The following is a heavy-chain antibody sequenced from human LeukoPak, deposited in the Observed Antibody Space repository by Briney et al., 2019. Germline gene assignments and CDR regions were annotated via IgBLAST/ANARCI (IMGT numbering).Heavy chain of an antibody. CDR2: ISSSSSYI. J-gene: IGHJ4*02. CDR3: ARANNWVAAAGRYFNS. CDR1: GFTFSSYG. Sequence: PGGSLRLSCAASGFTFSSYGMNWVRQAPGKGLEWVSSISSSSSYIYYADSVKGRFTISRDNAKNSLYLQMNSLRAEDTAVYYCARANNWVAAAGRYFNSWGQGTLVTVSS. D-gene: IGHD6-13*01. V-gene: IGHV3-21*01.